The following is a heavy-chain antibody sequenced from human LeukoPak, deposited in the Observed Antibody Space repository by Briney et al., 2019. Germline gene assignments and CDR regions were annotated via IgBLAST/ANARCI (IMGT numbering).Heavy chain of an antibody. D-gene: IGHD2-2*01. CDR2: INPNSGGT. V-gene: IGHV1-2*02. CDR1: GYTFTGYY. J-gene: IGHJ6*03. CDR3: ARDIVVVPAAPLAYYYYMDV. Sequence: ASVKVSCKASGYTFTGYYMRWVRQAPGQGLEWMGWINPNSGGTNYAQKFQGRVTMTRDTSISTAYMELSRLRSDDTAVYYCARDIVVVPAAPLAYYYYMDVWGKRDHGHRLL.